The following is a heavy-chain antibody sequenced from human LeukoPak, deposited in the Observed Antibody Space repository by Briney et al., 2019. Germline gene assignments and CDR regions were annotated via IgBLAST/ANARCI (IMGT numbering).Heavy chain of an antibody. CDR3: AKELPPYGGNWFDP. J-gene: IGHJ5*02. D-gene: IGHD4-23*01. CDR2: ISCSGVST. V-gene: IGHV3-23*01. CDR1: EFIFSSYA. Sequence: GGSLRLSRTASEFIFSSYAMSWVRQAPGKGLEWVSVISCSGVSTYYADSVKGRFTISRDSSKNTLYLQMNSLRAEDTAVYYCAKELPPYGGNWFDPWGQGTLVTVSS.